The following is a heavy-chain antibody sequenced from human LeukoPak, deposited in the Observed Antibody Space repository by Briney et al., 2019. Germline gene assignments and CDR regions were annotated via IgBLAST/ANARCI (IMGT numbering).Heavy chain of an antibody. Sequence: TSETLSLTCTVSGVSISSYYWSWLRQPPGKGLEWFGYIYYSGSTNYNPSLKSRVTISVDMSKNQFSLKLSSVTAADTAVYYCARTTEGGYTYDYFYYYYMDVWGKGTTVTISS. V-gene: IGHV4-59*01. J-gene: IGHJ6*03. D-gene: IGHD5-18*01. CDR1: GVSISSYY. CDR2: IYYSGST. CDR3: ARTTEGGYTYDYFYYYYMDV.